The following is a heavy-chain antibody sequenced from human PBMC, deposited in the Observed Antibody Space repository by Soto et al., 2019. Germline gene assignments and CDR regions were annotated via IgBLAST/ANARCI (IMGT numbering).Heavy chain of an antibody. CDR2: ISGSGDRA. CDR3: VKDESIHWYSGHFRH. Sequence: PGGSLRLSCAASGFTFRNYAMNCVRQSPGKGPEWVSGISGSGDRAYHANSVKGRFTISRDNSKNTLYIQVNSLRAEDTAVYYCVKDESIHWYSGHFRHLGQGTLVTVSS. CDR1: GFTFRNYA. D-gene: IGHD1-26*01. V-gene: IGHV3-23*01. J-gene: IGHJ1*01.